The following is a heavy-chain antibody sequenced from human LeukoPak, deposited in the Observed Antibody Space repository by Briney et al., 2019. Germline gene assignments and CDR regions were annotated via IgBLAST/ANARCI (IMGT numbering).Heavy chain of an antibody. CDR1: GGSISSYY. D-gene: IGHD1-14*01. V-gene: IGHV4-59*12. CDR3: ARGPGSTRDY. J-gene: IGHJ4*02. Sequence: PSETLSLTCTVSGGSISSYYWSWIRQPPGKGLEWIGYIYYSGNTNYNPSLKSRVTISVDTSKNQISLKLSSVTAADTAVYYCARGPGSTRDYWGQGTLVTVSS. CDR2: IYYSGNT.